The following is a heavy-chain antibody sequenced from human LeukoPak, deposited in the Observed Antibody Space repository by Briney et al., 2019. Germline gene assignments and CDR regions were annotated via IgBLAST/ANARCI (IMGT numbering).Heavy chain of an antibody. CDR1: GGSFSGYH. Sequence: SETLSLTCAVYGGSFSGYHWSWIRQPPGKGLEWIGEINHSGSTNYNPSLKSRVTISVDTSKNQFSLKLSSVTAADTAVYYCARNVGYYYGSGSYRDYWGQGTLVTVSS. J-gene: IGHJ4*02. V-gene: IGHV4-34*01. CDR2: INHSGST. CDR3: ARNVGYYYGSGSYRDY. D-gene: IGHD3-10*01.